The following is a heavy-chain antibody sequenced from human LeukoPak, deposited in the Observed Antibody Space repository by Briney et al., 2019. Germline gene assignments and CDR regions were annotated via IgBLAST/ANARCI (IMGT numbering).Heavy chain of an antibody. Sequence: SETLSLTCAVYGGSFSGYYWSWIRQPPGKGLEWIGEINHSGSTNYNPSLKSRVTISVDTSKNQFSLKLSSVTAADTAVYYCARHVSLLSFGGGFDPWGQGTLVTVSS. D-gene: IGHD3-10*01. CDR1: GGSFSGYY. CDR3: ARHVSLLSFGGGFDP. CDR2: INHSGST. V-gene: IGHV4-34*01. J-gene: IGHJ5*02.